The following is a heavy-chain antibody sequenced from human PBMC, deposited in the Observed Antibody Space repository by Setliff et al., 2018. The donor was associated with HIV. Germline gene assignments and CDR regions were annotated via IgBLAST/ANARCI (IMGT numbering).Heavy chain of an antibody. CDR3: ARDIVGATTYRSL. CDR1: GYTFTGYY. J-gene: IGHJ4*02. CDR2: INPIDGDT. D-gene: IGHD1-26*01. Sequence: ASVKVSCKSSGYTFTGYYMHWVRQAPGQGLEWVGWINPIDGDTKYAQKFQGRLTMTRDRSIRTAHMELTRLTYDDTAVYYCARDIVGATTYRSLWGQGTLVTVSS. V-gene: IGHV1-2*02.